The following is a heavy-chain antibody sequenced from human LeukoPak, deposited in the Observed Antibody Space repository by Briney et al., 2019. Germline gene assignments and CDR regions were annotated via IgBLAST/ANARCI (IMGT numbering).Heavy chain of an antibody. CDR1: GYSFAGYW. D-gene: IGHD1-26*01. Sequence: GESLKISCKGSGYSFAGYWIGWVRQMPGRGLEWMGIIYPGDSDTRYSPSFEGQVTISADKSISTAYLQWSSLKASDTALYYCARRRSLIASSVDSWGQGTLVTVSS. CDR2: IYPGDSDT. CDR3: ARRRSLIASSVDS. V-gene: IGHV5-51*01. J-gene: IGHJ4*02.